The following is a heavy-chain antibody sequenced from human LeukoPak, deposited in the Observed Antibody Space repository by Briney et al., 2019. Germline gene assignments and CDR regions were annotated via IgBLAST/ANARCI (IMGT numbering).Heavy chain of an antibody. J-gene: IGHJ2*01. V-gene: IGHV4-39*07. CDR2: INHSGST. D-gene: IGHD3-9*01. Sequence: PSETLSLTCTVPGGSISSSSYYWGWIRQPPGKGLEWIGEINHSGSTNYNPSLKSRVTISVDTSKNQFSLKLSSVTAADTAVYYCARRPTARRRALRYFDWLSEEPNKYWYFDLWGRGTLVTVSS. CDR1: GGSISSSSYY. CDR3: ARRPTARRRALRYFDWLSEEPNKYWYFDL.